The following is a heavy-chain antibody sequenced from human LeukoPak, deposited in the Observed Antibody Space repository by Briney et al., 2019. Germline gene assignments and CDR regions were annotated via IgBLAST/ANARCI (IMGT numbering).Heavy chain of an antibody. Sequence: ASVKVSCKASGYTFTVYYMHWVRQAPGQGLEWMGWINPNSGGTNYAQKFQGRVTMTRDTSISTAYMELSRLRSDDTAVYYCAREDTQLWSKLDYWGQGTLVTVSS. CDR1: GYTFTVYY. CDR3: AREDTQLWSKLDY. D-gene: IGHD5-18*01. CDR2: INPNSGGT. J-gene: IGHJ4*02. V-gene: IGHV1-2*02.